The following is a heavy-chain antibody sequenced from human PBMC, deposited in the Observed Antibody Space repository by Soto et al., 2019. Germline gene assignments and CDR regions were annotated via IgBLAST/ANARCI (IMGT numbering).Heavy chain of an antibody. CDR2: ISAYNGNT. CDR3: ARDSEVAGVYYYYGMDV. D-gene: IGHD6-19*01. Sequence: GASVKVSCKASGYTFTSYGISWVRQAPGQGLEWMGWISAYNGNTNYAQKLQGRVTMTTDTSTSTAYMELRSLRSDDPAVYYCARDSEVAGVYYYYGMDVWGQGTTVTVSS. J-gene: IGHJ6*02. V-gene: IGHV1-18*04. CDR1: GYTFTSYG.